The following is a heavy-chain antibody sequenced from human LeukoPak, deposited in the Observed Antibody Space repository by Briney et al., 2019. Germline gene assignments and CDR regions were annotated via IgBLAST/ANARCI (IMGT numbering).Heavy chain of an antibody. J-gene: IGHJ4*02. V-gene: IGHV4-30-4*08. D-gene: IGHD2-2*01. Sequence: SETLSLTCTVSGGSISSGDYYWSWIRQPLGKGLEWIGYIYYSGSTYYNPSLKSRVTISVDTSKNQFSLKLSSVTAADTAVYYCARGTPYCSSTSCYYFDYWGQGTLVTVSS. CDR3: ARGTPYCSSTSCYYFDY. CDR2: IYYSGST. CDR1: GGSISSGDYY.